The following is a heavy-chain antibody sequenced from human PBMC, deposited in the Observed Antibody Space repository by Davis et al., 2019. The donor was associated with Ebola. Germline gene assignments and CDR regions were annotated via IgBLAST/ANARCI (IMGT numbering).Heavy chain of an antibody. J-gene: IGHJ6*03. V-gene: IGHV4-34*01. CDR2: INHSGST. CDR1: GGSFSGYY. CDR3: ARGPIVVVPTATYDYYYYYMDV. Sequence: MPSETLSLTCAVYGGSFSGYYWSWIRPPPGKGLEWIGEINHSGSTNYNPSLKSRVTTSVDTSKNQFSLKLSSVTAADTAVYYCARGPIVVVPTATYDYYYYYMDVWGKGTTVTVSS. D-gene: IGHD2-2*01.